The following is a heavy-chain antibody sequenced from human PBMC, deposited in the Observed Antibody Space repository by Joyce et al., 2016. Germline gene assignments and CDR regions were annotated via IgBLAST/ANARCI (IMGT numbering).Heavy chain of an antibody. D-gene: IGHD1-7*01. V-gene: IGHV4-39*01. J-gene: IGHJ4*02. CDR1: GGSISSSSHY. CDR3: SRLSGTANGGNYYDN. CDR2: IYYRGNT. Sequence: QLQLQESGPGLVKPSETLSLTCTVSGGSISSSSHYWAWIRPPPGKGLEWIGSIYYRGNTLFDPSLKSRVTISVDTSKNQFSLNLKSVTAADTAVYFCSRLSGTANGGNYYDNWGQGALVTVSS.